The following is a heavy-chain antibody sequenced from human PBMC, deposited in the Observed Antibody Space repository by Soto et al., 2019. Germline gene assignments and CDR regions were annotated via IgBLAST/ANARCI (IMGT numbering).Heavy chain of an antibody. CDR1: GYTFTSYY. Sequence: ASVKVSCKASGYTFTSYYMHWLRQAPGQGLEWVGFFNPASTGTTYAQKFQGRVTMTKDTSANTAYMELSSLGSEDTATYYCARETGYGGGYTSIMDVWGKGTTVTVSS. D-gene: IGHD4-17*01. J-gene: IGHJ6*04. CDR2: FNPASTGT. CDR3: ARETGYGGGYTSIMDV. V-gene: IGHV1-46*01.